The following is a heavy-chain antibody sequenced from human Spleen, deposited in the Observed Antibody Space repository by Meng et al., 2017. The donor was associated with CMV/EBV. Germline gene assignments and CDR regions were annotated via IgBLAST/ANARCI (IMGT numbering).Heavy chain of an antibody. CDR2: IYYRGST. J-gene: IGHJ5*02. D-gene: IGHD2-15*01. Sequence: SETLSLTCTVSGGSVSSSSYSWGWIRQPPGKGLEWIGTIYYRGSTYYNPSLKSRVTISVDTSKNQFSLKLSSVTAADTAVYYCARERTAATRFWFDPWGQGTLVTVSS. CDR3: ARERTAATRFWFDP. CDR1: GGSVSSSSYS. V-gene: IGHV4-39*07.